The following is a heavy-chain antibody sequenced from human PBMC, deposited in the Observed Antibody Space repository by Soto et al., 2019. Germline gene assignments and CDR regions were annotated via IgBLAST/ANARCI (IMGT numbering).Heavy chain of an antibody. CDR1: GGSISSSSYY. Sequence: SETLSLTCTVSGGSISSSSYYWGWIRQPPGKGLEWIGSIYYSGSTYYNPSLKSRVTISVDTSKNQFSLKLSSVTAADTAVYYCARLAVAGWVGAFDIWGQGTMVTVSS. CDR3: ARLAVAGWVGAFDI. CDR2: IYYSGST. J-gene: IGHJ3*02. V-gene: IGHV4-39*01. D-gene: IGHD6-19*01.